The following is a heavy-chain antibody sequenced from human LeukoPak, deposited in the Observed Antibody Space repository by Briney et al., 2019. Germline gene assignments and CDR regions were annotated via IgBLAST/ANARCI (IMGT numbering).Heavy chain of an antibody. CDR3: AHSQEEWEPFDY. D-gene: IGHD1-26*01. CDR2: IDWDDDK. CDR1: GFSLSTSGMC. V-gene: IGHV2-70*12. J-gene: IGHJ4*02. Sequence: SGPALVKPTQTLTLTCTFSGFSLSTSGMCVSWIRQPPGKALEWLARIDWDDDKYYSTSLKSRLTITKDTSKNQVVLTMTNMDPVDTATYYCAHSQEEWEPFDYWGQGTLVTVSS.